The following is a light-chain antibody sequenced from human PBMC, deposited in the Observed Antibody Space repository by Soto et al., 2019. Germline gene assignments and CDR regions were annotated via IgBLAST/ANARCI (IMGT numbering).Light chain of an antibody. Sequence: EIVLTQSPGTLSLSPGERATLSCRASQSVSSSYLAWYQQKPGQAPRLLIYGASSRATGIPDRFSGSGSGTAFTLTISRLEPEDFAVYYCQQYGSSAWTVGQGTKVEIK. V-gene: IGKV3-20*01. CDR1: QSVSSSY. CDR2: GAS. J-gene: IGKJ1*01. CDR3: QQYGSSAWT.